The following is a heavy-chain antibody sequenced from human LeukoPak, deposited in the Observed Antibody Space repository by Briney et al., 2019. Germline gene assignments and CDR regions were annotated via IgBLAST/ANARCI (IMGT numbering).Heavy chain of an antibody. J-gene: IGHJ4*02. CDR1: EYSFTTYW. CDR3: ARLRGYPGYFDF. V-gene: IGHV5-51*01. Sequence: HGESLKISCKGSEYSFTTYWIGWVRQMPGKGLEWMGIIYPGDSDTRYSPSFQGQVTISGDKSIFTAYVQWSSLKASDTAMYYCARLRGYPGYFDFWGQGTLVTVSS. CDR2: IYPGDSDT. D-gene: IGHD5-18*01.